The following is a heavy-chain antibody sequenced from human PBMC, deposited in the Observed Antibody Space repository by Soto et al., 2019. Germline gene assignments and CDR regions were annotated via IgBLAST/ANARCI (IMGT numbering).Heavy chain of an antibody. Sequence: PSETLSLTCTVSGGSISSSSYYWGWIRQPPGKGLEWIGSIYYSGSTYYNPSLKSRVTISVDTSKNQFSLKLSSVTAADTAVYYCASSMYYYGSGSYFVFDYWGQGTLVTVSS. V-gene: IGHV4-39*01. CDR1: GGSISSSSYY. J-gene: IGHJ4*02. CDR3: ASSMYYYGSGSYFVFDY. D-gene: IGHD3-10*01. CDR2: IYYSGST.